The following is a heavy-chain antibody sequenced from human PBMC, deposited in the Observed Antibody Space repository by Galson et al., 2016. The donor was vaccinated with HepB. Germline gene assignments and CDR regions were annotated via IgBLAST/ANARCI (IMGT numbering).Heavy chain of an antibody. CDR3: VRAGRQQLMRGFFDF. CDR1: RASITDDY. D-gene: IGHD6-13*01. CDR2: INPSGAT. J-gene: IGHJ5*01. Sequence: SETLSLTCAVSRASITDDYWGWIRQSPGKGLEWIGEINPSGATNYNPSLKSRVSLAVDTPKNHLSLRLSSLTAADTAVYYCVRAGRQQLMRGFFDFWGQGGLVTVSS. V-gene: IGHV4-34*01.